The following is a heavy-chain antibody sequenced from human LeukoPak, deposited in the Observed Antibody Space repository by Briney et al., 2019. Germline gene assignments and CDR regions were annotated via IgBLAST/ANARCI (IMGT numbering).Heavy chain of an antibody. CDR2: IYYSGST. Sequence: SETLSLTCTVSGGSISSYYWSWIRQPPGKGLEWIGYIYYSGSTNYNPSLKGRVTISVDTSKNQFSLKLSSVTAADTAVYYCARVADFWSGYFDYWGQGTLVTVSS. D-gene: IGHD3-3*01. V-gene: IGHV4-59*01. CDR3: ARVADFWSGYFDY. CDR1: GGSISSYY. J-gene: IGHJ4*02.